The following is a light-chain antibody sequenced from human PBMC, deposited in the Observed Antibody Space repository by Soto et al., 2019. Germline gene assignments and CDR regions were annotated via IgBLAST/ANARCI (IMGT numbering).Light chain of an antibody. CDR2: GAS. V-gene: IGKV3-15*01. Sequence: EIVMTQSPATLSVSPGERATLSCRASQSVSSNLAWYQQKAGQAPRLVIYGASTRATGIPARFSGSGSGTEFTLTISSLQSEDFAAYYCQQYNNWPPRTFGQGTKVEIK. CDR1: QSVSSN. CDR3: QQYNNWPPRT. J-gene: IGKJ1*01.